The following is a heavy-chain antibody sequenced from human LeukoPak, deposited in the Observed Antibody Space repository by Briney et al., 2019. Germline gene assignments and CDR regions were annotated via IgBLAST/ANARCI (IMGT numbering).Heavy chain of an antibody. D-gene: IGHD6-13*01. Sequence: GGSLRLPCAASGFTFSAYAVTWVRQAPGKGLEWVSSISSSSSYIYYADSVRGRFTISRDNAKNSVYLQMNSLRAEDTAVYYCARDLAAAGFPLDYWGQGTLVTVSS. CDR1: GFTFSAYA. V-gene: IGHV3-21*01. J-gene: IGHJ4*02. CDR2: ISSSSSYI. CDR3: ARDLAAAGFPLDY.